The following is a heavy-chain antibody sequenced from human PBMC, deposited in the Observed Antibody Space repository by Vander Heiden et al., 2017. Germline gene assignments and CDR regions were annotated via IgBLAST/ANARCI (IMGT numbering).Heavy chain of an antibody. D-gene: IGHD6-19*01. CDR3: ARPYANGWYDY. Sequence: QVPLVQSGAEVKKPGASVKVSCTASGYIFASFFIHWVRQAPGQGLERVGIINPFDGSTTFAQKFQDRVTMTSDTSTSTVYMELSSLTSDDTAVYYCARPYANGWYDYWGQGTLVTVSS. CDR2: INPFDGST. J-gene: IGHJ4*02. V-gene: IGHV1-46*01. CDR1: GYIFASFF.